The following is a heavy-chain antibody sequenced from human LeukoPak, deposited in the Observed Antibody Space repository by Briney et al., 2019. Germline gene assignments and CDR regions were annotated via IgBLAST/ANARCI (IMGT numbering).Heavy chain of an antibody. CDR3: ARDDSYYDFWSGSYYYGMDV. J-gene: IGHJ6*02. Sequence: SETLSLTCTVSGGSISSYYWSWIRQPAGKGLEWIGRIYTSGSTNYNPSLKSRVTMSVDTSKNQFSPKLSSVTAADTAVYYCARDDSYYDFWSGSYYYGMDVWGQGTTVTVSS. V-gene: IGHV4-4*07. CDR1: GGSISSYY. CDR2: IYTSGST. D-gene: IGHD3-3*01.